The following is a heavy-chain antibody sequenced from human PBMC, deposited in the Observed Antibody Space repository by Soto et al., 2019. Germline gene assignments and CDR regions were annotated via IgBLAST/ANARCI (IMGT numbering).Heavy chain of an antibody. Sequence: QVQVVQSGVEVRRPGSSVKVSCKASGDTFKNCVISWVRQAPGPGLEWMGGIIPIFGTTDFAQRFQGRLTITADESTTTAHMELSRLIFEDLTTYYCAAVMGFGTVSGAWGQGTTVFVSS. CDR3: AAVMGFGTVSGA. CDR2: IIPIFGTT. J-gene: IGHJ6*02. CDR1: GDTFKNCV. V-gene: IGHV1-69*01. D-gene: IGHD4-4*01.